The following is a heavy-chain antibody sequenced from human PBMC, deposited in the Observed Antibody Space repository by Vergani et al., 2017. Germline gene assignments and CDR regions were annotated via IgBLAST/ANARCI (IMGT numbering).Heavy chain of an antibody. V-gene: IGHV1-69*02. Sequence: QVQLVQSGAEVKKPGSSVKVSCKASGGTFSSYTISWVRQAPGQGLEWMGRIIPILGIANYAQKFQGRVTITADKSTSTAYMELSSLRSEDTAVYYCAGGGYGSGSYPTYYYYYYMDVWGKGTTVTVSS. J-gene: IGHJ6*03. CDR1: GGTFSSYT. D-gene: IGHD3-10*01. CDR3: AGGGYGSGSYPTYYYYYYMDV. CDR2: IIPILGIA.